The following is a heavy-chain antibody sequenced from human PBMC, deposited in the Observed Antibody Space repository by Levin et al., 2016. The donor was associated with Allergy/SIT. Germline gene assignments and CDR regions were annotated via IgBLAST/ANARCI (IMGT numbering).Heavy chain of an antibody. V-gene: IGHV3-23*01. D-gene: IGHD3-3*01. CDR2: ISGSGGAT. CDR1: GFTFSNYG. J-gene: IGHJ4*02. Sequence: GESLKISCTASGFTFSNYGMSWVRQAPGKGLEWVSGISGSGGATFYAESVKGRFTISRDNSKNTLYLQMNSLRAEDTAVYYCAKDRYLDFWSGYYVGDYWGQGTLSTVSS. CDR3: AKDRYLDFWSGYYVGDY.